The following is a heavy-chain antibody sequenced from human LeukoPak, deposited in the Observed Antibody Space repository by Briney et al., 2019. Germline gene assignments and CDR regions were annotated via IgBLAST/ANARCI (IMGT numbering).Heavy chain of an antibody. Sequence: PSETLSLTCTVSGGSISSGGYYWSWIRQPPGKGLEWIGYIYYSGSTYYNPSLKSRVTISVDTSKNQFSLKLSSVTAADTAVYYCARGRWYYDSSGYREQYFDYWGQGTLVTVSS. CDR3: ARGRWYYDSSGYREQYFDY. CDR1: GGSISSGGYY. V-gene: IGHV4-30-4*01. D-gene: IGHD3-22*01. CDR2: IYYSGST. J-gene: IGHJ4*02.